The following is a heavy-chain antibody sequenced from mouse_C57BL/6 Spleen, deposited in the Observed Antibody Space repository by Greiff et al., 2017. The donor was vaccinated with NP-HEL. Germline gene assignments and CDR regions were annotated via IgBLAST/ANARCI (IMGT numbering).Heavy chain of an antibody. Sequence: VKLMESGPGLVAPSQSLSITCTASGFSLTSYGVSWVRQPPGKGLEWLGVIWGDGSTTYYSALISRLSISKDNSKSQVFLKLNSLRTDNTATYYCAKPGYDLSYAMDYWGQGTSVTVSS. CDR3: AKPGYDLSYAMDY. CDR1: GFSLTSYG. CDR2: IWGDGST. J-gene: IGHJ4*01. V-gene: IGHV2-3*01. D-gene: IGHD2-3*01.